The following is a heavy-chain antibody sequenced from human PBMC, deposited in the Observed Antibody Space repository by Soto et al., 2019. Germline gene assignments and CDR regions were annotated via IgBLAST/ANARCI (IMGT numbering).Heavy chain of an antibody. CDR3: ARLAVAGKTYDASDI. Sequence: PGESLKISCKGSGYSFTSYWIGWVRQMPGKGLEWMGIIYPGDSDTRYSPSFQGQVTISADKSISTAYLQWSSLKASDTAMYYCARLAVAGKTYDASDIWGQGTMVTVSS. CDR1: GYSFTSYW. D-gene: IGHD6-19*01. V-gene: IGHV5-51*01. J-gene: IGHJ3*02. CDR2: IYPGDSDT.